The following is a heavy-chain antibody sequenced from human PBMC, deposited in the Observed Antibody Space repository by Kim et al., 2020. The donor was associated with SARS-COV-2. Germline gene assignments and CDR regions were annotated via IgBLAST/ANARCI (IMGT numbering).Heavy chain of an antibody. CDR2: ISSGSSYI. D-gene: IGHD1-26*01. CDR1: GFTFSSYS. Sequence: GGSLRLSCAASGFTFSSYSMNWVRQAPGKGLEWVSSISSGSSYIYYADSVKGRFTISRDNAKNSLYLQMNSLRAEDTAVYYCAREGGATEFFDYWGQGTLVTVSS. V-gene: IGHV3-21*01. CDR3: AREGGATEFFDY. J-gene: IGHJ4*01.